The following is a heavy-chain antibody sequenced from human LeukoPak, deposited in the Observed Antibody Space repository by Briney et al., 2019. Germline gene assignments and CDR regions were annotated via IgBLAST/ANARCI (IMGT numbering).Heavy chain of an antibody. CDR1: GYIFINYG. Sequence: ASVKVSCKASGYIFINYGINWMRQAPGQGLEWMGWISPYNGNTNYAQKLQGRVTMTTDTSTSTAYMELRSLTSDDTAVYYCATHGTYCGGDCYSYFWGHGTLITVSS. J-gene: IGHJ4*01. CDR2: ISPYNGNT. CDR3: ATHGTYCGGDCYSYF. V-gene: IGHV1-18*01. D-gene: IGHD2-21*01.